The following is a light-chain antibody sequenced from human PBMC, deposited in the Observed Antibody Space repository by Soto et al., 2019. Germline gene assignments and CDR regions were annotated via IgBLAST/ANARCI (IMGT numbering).Light chain of an antibody. CDR2: GAS. J-gene: IGKJ5*01. CDR3: HQYDSSPIT. CDR1: QSVSSSF. V-gene: IGKV3-20*01. Sequence: EIVLTQSPGTLSLSPGERATLSCRASQSVSSSFLAWYQQKPGQAPRLLIYGASNRATGIPDRFSGSGSGTDFTLTISRVEPEDFAVYYCHQYDSSPITFGQGTRLEIK.